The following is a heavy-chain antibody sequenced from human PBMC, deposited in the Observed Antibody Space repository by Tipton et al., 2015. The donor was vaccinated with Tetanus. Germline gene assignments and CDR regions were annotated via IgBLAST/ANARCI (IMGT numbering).Heavy chain of an antibody. CDR2: SWYDGTDQ. CDR3: AREADCSGGSCFSGDFDN. V-gene: IGHV3-33*01. CDR1: GFIFSSYG. D-gene: IGHD2-15*01. J-gene: IGHJ4*02. Sequence: SLRLPCAASGFIFSSYGIHWVRQAPGKGLEWVAVSWYDGTDQYYADSVKGRFTISRDNSKNTLYLQMNSLRAEDTVLYYCAREADCSGGSCFSGDFDNWGQGTQVTVSS.